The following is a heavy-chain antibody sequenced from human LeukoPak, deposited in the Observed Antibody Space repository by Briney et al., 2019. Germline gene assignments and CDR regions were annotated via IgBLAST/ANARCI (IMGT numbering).Heavy chain of an antibody. CDR3: ARGFYGDQYYFDY. CDR2: INHSGST. J-gene: IGHJ4*02. Sequence: SETLSLTCAVYGGSFSGYYWSWIRQPPGKGLEWIGEINHSGSTNYNPSLKGRVTISVDTSKNQFSLKLSSVTAADTAVYYCARGFYGDQYYFDYWGQGTLVTVSS. D-gene: IGHD4-17*01. V-gene: IGHV4-34*01. CDR1: GGSFSGYY.